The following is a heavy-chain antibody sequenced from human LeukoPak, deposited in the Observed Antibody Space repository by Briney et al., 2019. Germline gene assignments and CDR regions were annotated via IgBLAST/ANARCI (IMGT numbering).Heavy chain of an antibody. J-gene: IGHJ5*02. V-gene: IGHV5-51*01. CDR1: GYSFTSYW. CDR3: ARHGPKNGNWFDP. CDR2: IYPGDPDT. Sequence: GESLKISCKGSGYSFTSYWIGWVRQMPGKGLEWMGIIYPGDPDTRYSPSFQGQVTISADKSISTAYLQWSSLKASDTAMYYCARHGPKNGNWFDPWGQGTLVTVSS. D-gene: IGHD1-1*01.